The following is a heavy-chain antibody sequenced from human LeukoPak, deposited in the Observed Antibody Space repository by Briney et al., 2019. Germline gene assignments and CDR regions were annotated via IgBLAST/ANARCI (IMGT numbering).Heavy chain of an antibody. D-gene: IGHD2-15*01. CDR2: INPNSGGT. J-gene: IGHJ4*02. Sequence: ASVKVSCQASGYTFTGYYMHWVRQAPGQGLEWIGWINPNSGGTNYAQKFQRRVTMARDTSISTAYMELSRLRSDDTAVYYCARDYCSGGSWYGAFDYWGQGTLVTVSS. CDR1: GYTFTGYY. V-gene: IGHV1-2*02. CDR3: ARDYCSGGSWYGAFDY.